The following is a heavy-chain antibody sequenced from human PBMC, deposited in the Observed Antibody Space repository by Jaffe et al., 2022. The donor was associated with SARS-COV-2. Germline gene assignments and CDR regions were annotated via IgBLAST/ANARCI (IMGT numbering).Heavy chain of an antibody. CDR3: AREGLSSGYRLSDY. V-gene: IGHV1-3*01. J-gene: IGHJ4*02. CDR2: INAGNGNT. CDR1: GYTFTSYA. D-gene: IGHD3-22*01. Sequence: QVQLVQSGAEVKKPGASVKVSCKASGYTFTSYAMHWVRQAPGQRLEWMGWINAGNGNTKYSQKFQGRVTITRDTSASTAYMELSSLRSEDTAVYYCAREGLSSGYRLSDYWGQGTLVTVSS.